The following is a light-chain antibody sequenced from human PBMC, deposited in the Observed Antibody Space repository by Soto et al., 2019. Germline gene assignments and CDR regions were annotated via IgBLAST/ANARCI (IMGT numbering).Light chain of an antibody. CDR3: QQYSTYPWT. J-gene: IGKJ1*01. CDR2: DAS. V-gene: IGKV1-5*01. Sequence: DIQMTQSASTLSASVGDRVTITCRASQSISSWLAWYQQKPGKAPKLLIYDASSLESGVPSRFSGSGSGTEFTLTISSLQPDDFATYYCQQYSTYPWTFGQGTKV. CDR1: QSISSW.